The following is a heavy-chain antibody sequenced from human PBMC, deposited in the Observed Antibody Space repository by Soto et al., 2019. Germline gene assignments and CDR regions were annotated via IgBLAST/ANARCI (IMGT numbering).Heavy chain of an antibody. CDR1: GYTFTSYG. CDR3: ARVRCSGGGGYLAGYYYYMDV. CDR2: ISAYNGNT. Sequence: QVQLVQSGAEVKKPWASVKVSCKASGYTFTSYGISWVRQAPGQGLEWMGWISAYNGNTNYAQKLQGRVTMTTDTSTSRGYMELRSLRSDDTAVYYCARVRCSGGGGYLAGYYYYMDVWGKGTTVTVAS. J-gene: IGHJ6*03. D-gene: IGHD2-15*01. V-gene: IGHV1-18*01.